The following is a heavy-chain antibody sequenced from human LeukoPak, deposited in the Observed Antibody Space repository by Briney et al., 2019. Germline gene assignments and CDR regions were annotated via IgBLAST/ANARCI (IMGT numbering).Heavy chain of an antibody. CDR2: ISSSSSYT. Sequence: PGGSLRLSCAASGFTFSDHYMSWIRRAPGKGLEWVSYISSSSSYTNYADSVKGRFTISRDNAKNSLYLQMNSLRAEDTAVYYCARPGGGSGYYYYYGMDVWGQGTTVTVSS. V-gene: IGHV3-11*06. D-gene: IGHD2-15*01. CDR1: GFTFSDHY. J-gene: IGHJ6*02. CDR3: ARPGGGSGYYYYYGMDV.